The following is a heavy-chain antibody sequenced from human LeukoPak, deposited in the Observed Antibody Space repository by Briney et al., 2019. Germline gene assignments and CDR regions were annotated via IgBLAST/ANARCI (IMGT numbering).Heavy chain of an antibody. J-gene: IGHJ1*01. CDR2: FDPEDGET. CDR1: GYTFTGYY. V-gene: IGHV1-24*01. CDR3: ATMRFLEWLYYFQH. D-gene: IGHD3-3*01. Sequence: ASVKVSCKASGYTFTGYYMHWVRQAPGKGLERMGGFDPEDGETIYAQKFQGRVTMTEDTSTDTAYMELSSLRSEDTAVYYCATMRFLEWLYYFQHWGQGTLVTVSS.